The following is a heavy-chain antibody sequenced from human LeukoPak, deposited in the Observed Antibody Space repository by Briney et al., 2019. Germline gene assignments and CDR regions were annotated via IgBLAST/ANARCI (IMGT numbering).Heavy chain of an antibody. CDR3: ARSTPAYSYGVDY. D-gene: IGHD5-18*01. CDR1: GFTFSSYA. CDR2: MSYDGRNK. Sequence: GGSLRLSCAASGFTFSSYAMHWVRQAPGKGLEWVTLMSYDGRNKYYTDSVKGRFTISRDNSKDTLYLQMNSLRAEDTAVYYCARSTPAYSYGVDYWGQGTLVTVSS. V-gene: IGHV3-30*04. J-gene: IGHJ4*02.